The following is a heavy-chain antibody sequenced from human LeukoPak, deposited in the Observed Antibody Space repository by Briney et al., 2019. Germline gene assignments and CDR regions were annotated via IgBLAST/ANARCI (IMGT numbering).Heavy chain of an antibody. J-gene: IGHJ4*02. V-gene: IGHV4-4*02. D-gene: IGHD3-3*01. Sequence: PSETLSLTCGVSGGSVSSTNWWTWVRQPPGKGLEWIGEVHLDGRTNYNPSLESRLTMSVDLSENHLSLKLTSVTAADTAVYYCAREGGFYRPLDYSGQGTLVTVSS. CDR3: AREGGFYRPLDY. CDR2: VHLDGRT. CDR1: GGSVSSTNW.